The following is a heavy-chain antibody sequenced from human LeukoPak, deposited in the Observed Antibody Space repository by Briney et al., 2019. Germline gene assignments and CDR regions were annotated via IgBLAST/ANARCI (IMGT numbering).Heavy chain of an antibody. D-gene: IGHD3-10*01. V-gene: IGHV3-23*01. CDR2: ISGSGDST. Sequence: GVTLRLSCAASGFTFSIYGMSWVRQAPGKGLEWVSAISGSGDSTYYADSVKGRFTISRDNAKNALYLQMNSLRAEDTAVYYCAKDLHYGSADYWGQGTLVTVSS. J-gene: IGHJ4*02. CDR3: AKDLHYGSADY. CDR1: GFTFSIYG.